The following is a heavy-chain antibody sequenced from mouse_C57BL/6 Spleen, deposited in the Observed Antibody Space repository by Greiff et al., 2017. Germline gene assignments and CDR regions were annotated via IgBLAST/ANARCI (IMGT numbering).Heavy chain of an antibody. CDR3: AGSVYGSNPAWFAY. Sequence: QVQLQQSGPELVKPGASVKISCKASGYAFSSSWMNWVKQRPGKGLEWIGRIYPGDGDTNYNGKFKGKATLTADKSSSTAYMQLSSLTSEDSAVYFCAGSVYGSNPAWFAYWGQGTLVTVSA. D-gene: IGHD1-1*01. CDR2: IYPGDGDT. V-gene: IGHV1-82*01. J-gene: IGHJ3*01. CDR1: GYAFSSSW.